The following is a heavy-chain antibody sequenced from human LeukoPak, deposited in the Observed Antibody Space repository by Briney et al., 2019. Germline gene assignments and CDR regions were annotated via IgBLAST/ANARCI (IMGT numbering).Heavy chain of an antibody. V-gene: IGHV3-11*05. J-gene: IGHJ3*02. D-gene: IGHD1-26*01. CDR3: AREYSGSYSDAFDI. CDR2: ISSSSSYT. Sequence: GGSLTLSCAASGFTFSDYYMSWIRQAPGKGLEWVSYISSSSSYTNYADSVKGRFTISRDNAKNSLYLQMNSLRAEDTAVYYCAREYSGSYSDAFDIWGQGTMVTVSS. CDR1: GFTFSDYY.